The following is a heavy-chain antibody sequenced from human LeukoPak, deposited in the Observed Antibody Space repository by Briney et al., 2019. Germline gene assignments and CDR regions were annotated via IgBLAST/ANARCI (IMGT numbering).Heavy chain of an antibody. Sequence: PGGSLRLSCAASGFTFRSYAMSWVRQAPGKGLEWVSAISGSGGSTYYADSVKGRFTISRDNSKNTLYLQMNSLRAEDTAVYYCAKDLYYDSSVITYWGQGTLVTVSS. CDR3: AKDLYYDSSVITY. D-gene: IGHD3-22*01. CDR1: GFTFRSYA. V-gene: IGHV3-23*01. J-gene: IGHJ4*02. CDR2: ISGSGGST.